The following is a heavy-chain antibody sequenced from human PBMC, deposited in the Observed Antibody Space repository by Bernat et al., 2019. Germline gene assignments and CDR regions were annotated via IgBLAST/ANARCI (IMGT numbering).Heavy chain of an antibody. J-gene: IGHJ1*01. V-gene: IGHV3-33*01. Sequence: QVQLVESGGGVVQPGRSLRLSCAASGFTFSSYGMHWVRQAPGKGREWVAVIWYDGSNKYYADSLKGRVTISRDNSKNTLSLQMNSLRAEDTAVYYCASPASSTANPGGYFQHWGQGTLVTVSS. CDR2: IWYDGSNK. D-gene: IGHD3-10*01. CDR1: GFTFSSYG. CDR3: ASPASSTANPGGYFQH.